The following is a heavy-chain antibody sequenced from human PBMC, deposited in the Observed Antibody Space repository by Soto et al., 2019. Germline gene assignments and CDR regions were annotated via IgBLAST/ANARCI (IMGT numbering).Heavy chain of an antibody. J-gene: IGHJ6*02. V-gene: IGHV4-59*01. CDR1: GGPISSYY. CDR2: IYYSGST. D-gene: IGHD3-3*01. Sequence: PSETLSLTCTVSGGPISSYYWSWIRQPPGKGLEWIGYIYYSGSTNYNSSLKSRVTISVDTSKNQFSLKLSSVTAADTAVYYCARARAQDFWSGYYAVLGMDVWGQGTTVTVSS. CDR3: ARARAQDFWSGYYAVLGMDV.